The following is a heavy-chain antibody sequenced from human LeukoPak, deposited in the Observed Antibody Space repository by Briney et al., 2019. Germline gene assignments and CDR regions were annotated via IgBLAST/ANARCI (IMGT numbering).Heavy chain of an antibody. CDR1: GFTFSSYW. CDR3: ARLHYIYYDRDSWFDP. J-gene: IGHJ5*02. D-gene: IGHD3-22*01. V-gene: IGHV3-7*01. CDR2: IKQDGSEK. Sequence: GGSLRLSCAASGFTFSSYWMSWVRQAPGKGLEWVANIKQDGSEKYYVDSVKGRFTISRDNAKNSLYLQMNSLRAEDTAVYYCARLHYIYYDRDSWFDPWGQGTLVTVSS.